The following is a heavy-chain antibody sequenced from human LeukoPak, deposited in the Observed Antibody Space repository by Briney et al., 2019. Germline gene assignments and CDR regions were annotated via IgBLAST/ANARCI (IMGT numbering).Heavy chain of an antibody. J-gene: IGHJ4*02. CDR2: IYYSGST. CDR3: AGDTYGSDS. D-gene: IGHD3-10*01. CDR1: GDSINNFY. Sequence: SETLSLTCTVSGDSINNFYWNWIRQPPGKGLEWIGYIYYSGSTNYNPSLKSRVTISVDTSKNQFSLKLRSVTAADTAMYYCAGDTYGSDSGGKGTRVTASS. V-gene: IGHV4-59*01.